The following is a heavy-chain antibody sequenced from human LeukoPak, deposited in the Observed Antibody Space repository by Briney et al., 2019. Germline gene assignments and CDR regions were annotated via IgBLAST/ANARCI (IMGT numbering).Heavy chain of an antibody. V-gene: IGHV3-23*01. CDR1: GFTFSRYA. J-gene: IGHJ4*02. Sequence: GGSLRLSCAASGFTFSRYAMSWVRQAPGKGLEWVSAISGSGGSTYYADSVKGRFTISRDNSKNTLYLQMNSLRAEDTAVYYCTNQRGIICGRDYWGPRTLVTVSS. CDR3: TNQRGIICGRDY. CDR2: ISGSGGST. D-gene: IGHD3-10*01.